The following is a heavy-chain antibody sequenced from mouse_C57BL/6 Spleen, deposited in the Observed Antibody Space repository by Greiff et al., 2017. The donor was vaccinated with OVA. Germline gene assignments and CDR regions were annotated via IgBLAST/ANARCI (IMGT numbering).Heavy chain of an antibody. J-gene: IGHJ3*01. CDR2: IYPGDGDT. CDR1: GYAFSSSW. CDR3: ARDDYDKGGFAY. D-gene: IGHD2-4*01. Sequence: QVQLQQSGPELVKPGASVKISCKASGYAFSSSWMNWVKQRPGKGLEWIGRIYPGDGDTNYNGKFKGKATLTADKSSSTAYMQLSSLTSEDSAVYFCARDDYDKGGFAYWGQGTLVTVSA. V-gene: IGHV1-82*01.